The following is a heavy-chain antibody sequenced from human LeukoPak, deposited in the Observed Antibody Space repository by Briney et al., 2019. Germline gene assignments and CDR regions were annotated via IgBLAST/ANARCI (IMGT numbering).Heavy chain of an antibody. V-gene: IGHV3-7*01. CDR1: GFTFTNYW. D-gene: IGHD4-17*01. CDR3: AKWSQWATVTTFQFAVIDNNDY. Sequence: PGGSLRLSCVASGFTFTNYWMSWVRQAPGKGLEWVANIKPDGSAKYYVDSVKGRFTISRDNSKNTLYLQMNSLRAEDTAVYYCAKWSQWATVTTFQFAVIDNNDYWGQGTLVTVSS. J-gene: IGHJ4*02. CDR2: IKPDGSAK.